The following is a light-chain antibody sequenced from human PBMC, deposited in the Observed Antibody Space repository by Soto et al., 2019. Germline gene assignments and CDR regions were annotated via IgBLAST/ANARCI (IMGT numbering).Light chain of an antibody. Sequence: IVLTQSPCTLSLSPGQRATLSCRASPSVSGSYLAWYQHKRGQAPRLIMFGAASSAAGIPDRFSGTGSGTEFTLIISRLSAEDSAVYYCQQYGSKPHTFGQGTKLEIK. J-gene: IGKJ2*01. CDR3: QQYGSKPHT. V-gene: IGKV3-20*01. CDR2: GAA. CDR1: PSVSGSY.